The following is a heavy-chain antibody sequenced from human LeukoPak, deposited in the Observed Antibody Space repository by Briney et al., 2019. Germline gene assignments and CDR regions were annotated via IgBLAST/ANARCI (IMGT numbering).Heavy chain of an antibody. CDR2: IYSGGST. Sequence: PGGSLRLSCAASGFTFSSYAMGWVRQAPGKGLEWVSVIYSGGSTYYADSVKGRFTISRDNSKNTLYLQMNSLRAEDTAVYYCASSQVHFDYWGQGTLVTVSS. J-gene: IGHJ4*02. CDR1: GFTFSSYA. V-gene: IGHV3-53*01. CDR3: ASSQVHFDY.